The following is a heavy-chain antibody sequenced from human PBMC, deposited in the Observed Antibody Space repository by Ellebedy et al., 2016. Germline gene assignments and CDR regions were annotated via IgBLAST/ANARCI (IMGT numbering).Heavy chain of an antibody. CDR3: ARDGAVTTVFDY. CDR2: INPNTGGT. J-gene: IGHJ4*02. CDR1: GYTFTGYY. D-gene: IGHD4-17*01. Sequence: ASVKVSCKASGYTFTGYYIHWVRQAPGQGLEWMGWINPNTGGTNYAQKFQGWVTMTRDTSISTAYMERSRLRSDDTAVYYCARDGAVTTVFDYWGQGTLVIVSS. V-gene: IGHV1-2*04.